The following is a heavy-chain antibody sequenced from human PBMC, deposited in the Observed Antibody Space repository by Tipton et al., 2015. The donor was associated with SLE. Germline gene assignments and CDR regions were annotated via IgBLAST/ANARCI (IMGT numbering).Heavy chain of an antibody. CDR3: VRGWYSRNWEWWFDP. Sequence: TLSLTCTVSGGSISFDYWSWIRQSAGRGLEWIGRIYSSGDRDYNPSLRSRVTMSIDASQNRVSLRLKSVSAADTAVYYCVRGWYSRNWEWWFDPWGQGTLVTVSS. CDR2: IYSSGDR. D-gene: IGHD6-13*01. CDR1: GGSISFDY. V-gene: IGHV4-4*07. J-gene: IGHJ5*02.